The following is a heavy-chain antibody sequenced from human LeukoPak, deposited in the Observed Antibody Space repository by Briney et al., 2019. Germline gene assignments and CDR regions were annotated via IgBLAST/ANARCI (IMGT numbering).Heavy chain of an antibody. Sequence: SETLSLTCAVSGGSISSGGYSWSWIRQPPGEGLEWIGYIYHSGSTYYNPSLKSRVTISVDRSKNQFSLKLSSVTAADTAVYCCARAYSNLHWFDPWGQGTLVTVSS. J-gene: IGHJ5*02. CDR3: ARAYSNLHWFDP. D-gene: IGHD4-11*01. CDR1: GGSISSGGYS. CDR2: IYHSGST. V-gene: IGHV4-30-2*01.